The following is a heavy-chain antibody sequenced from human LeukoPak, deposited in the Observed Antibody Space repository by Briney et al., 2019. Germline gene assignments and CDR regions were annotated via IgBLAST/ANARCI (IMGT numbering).Heavy chain of an antibody. D-gene: IGHD2-21*01. CDR2: ISWDGGST. CDR1: GFTFDDYT. CDR3: AKGCGGDCYSLDY. J-gene: IGHJ4*02. V-gene: IGHV3-43*01. Sequence: GGSLRLSCAASGFTFDDYTMHWVRQAPGKGLEWVSLISWDGGSTYYADSVKGRFTISRDNSEYSLHLQMNSLRTEDTALYYCAKGCGGDCYSLDYWGQGTLVTVSS.